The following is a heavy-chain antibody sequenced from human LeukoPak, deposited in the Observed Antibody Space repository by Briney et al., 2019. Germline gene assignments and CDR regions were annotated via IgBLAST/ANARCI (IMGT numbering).Heavy chain of an antibody. CDR3: ARDSYYDSSGYYSSEYFQH. J-gene: IGHJ1*01. V-gene: IGHV1-2*02. CDR2: LTPSGGT. Sequence: ASVKVSCKASGYTFTSYAMHWVRQAPGQGLEWMGWLTPSGGTNYPQKFQGRVAITRDTSISTAYMDLSRLTSDDTAVYYCARDSYYDSSGYYSSEYFQHWGQGTLVTVSS. CDR1: GYTFTSYA. D-gene: IGHD3-22*01.